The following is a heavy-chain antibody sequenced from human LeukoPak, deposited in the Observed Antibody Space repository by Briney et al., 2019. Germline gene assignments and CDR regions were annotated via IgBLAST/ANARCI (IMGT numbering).Heavy chain of an antibody. CDR3: ARGYCSGGTCYPGYFHH. Sequence: PGGSLRLSCAASGFTFSSYGMSWVRQAPGKGLEWVSVIYTDGNPYYADSVKGRFTISRDNSKNLVFLQMNSLRAEDTAVYYCARGYCSGGTCYPGYFHHWGQGTLVTVSS. CDR1: GFTFSSYG. V-gene: IGHV3-66*01. D-gene: IGHD2-15*01. CDR2: IYTDGNP. J-gene: IGHJ1*01.